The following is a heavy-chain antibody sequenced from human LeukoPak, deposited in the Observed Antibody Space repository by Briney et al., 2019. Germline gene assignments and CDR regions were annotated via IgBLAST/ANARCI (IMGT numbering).Heavy chain of an antibody. J-gene: IGHJ5*02. V-gene: IGHV4-39*01. D-gene: IGHD1-26*01. CDR1: GGSISSSSSH. CDR3: ARHIYSGSYYWFDP. Sequence: SETLSLTCTVSGGSISSSSSHWGWLRQPPRKGLEWIGSIYYSGSTYYNPSLKSRVTISVDTSKNQYSLKLSSVTAADTAVYYCARHIYSGSYYWFDPWGQGTLVTVSS. CDR2: IYYSGST.